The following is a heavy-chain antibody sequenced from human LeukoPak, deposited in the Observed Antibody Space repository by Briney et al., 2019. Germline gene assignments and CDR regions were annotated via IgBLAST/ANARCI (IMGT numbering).Heavy chain of an antibody. Sequence: PSETLSLTCTVSGDSISNHYWIWIRQPPGEGLEWIGYVFSSGSTDYNPSLKSQVTISLDTSRNLFSLSLTSVTAADTAVYYCGRHFGGSSGSFYTDYWGQGTLVTVSS. V-gene: IGHV4-59*08. CDR1: GDSISNHY. D-gene: IGHD3-10*01. CDR2: VFSSGST. CDR3: GRHFGGSSGSFYTDY. J-gene: IGHJ4*02.